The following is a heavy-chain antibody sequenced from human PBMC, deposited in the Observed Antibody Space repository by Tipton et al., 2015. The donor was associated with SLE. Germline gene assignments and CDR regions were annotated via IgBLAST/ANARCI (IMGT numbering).Heavy chain of an antibody. CDR1: GGSISSYY. J-gene: IGHJ4*02. V-gene: IGHV4-59*01. Sequence: LRLSCTVSGGSISSYYWSWIRQPPGRGLEWIGYIYYSGSTNSNPSLKSRVTMSVDTFKNQFSLNLSSVTAADTAVYYCARDGPASWGYGLWSGYFDLWGQGTLVTVSS. D-gene: IGHD3-3*01. CDR3: ARDGPASWGYGLWSGYFDL. CDR2: IYYSGST.